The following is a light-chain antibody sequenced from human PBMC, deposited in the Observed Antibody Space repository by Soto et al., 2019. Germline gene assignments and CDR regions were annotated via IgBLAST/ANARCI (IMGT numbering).Light chain of an antibody. J-gene: IGLJ3*02. CDR2: EVS. Sequence: QSALTQPASVSGSPGQSITISCTGTSSDVGGYNYVSWYQQHPGKAPKLMIYEVSNRPSGVSNRFSGSKSGNTASLNNSGLQAEDEADYYCSSYTSSSTWVFGGGTKLTVL. CDR1: SSDVGGYNY. CDR3: SSYTSSSTWV. V-gene: IGLV2-14*01.